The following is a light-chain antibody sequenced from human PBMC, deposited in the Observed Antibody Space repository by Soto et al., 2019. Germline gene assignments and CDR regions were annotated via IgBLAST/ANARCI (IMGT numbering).Light chain of an antibody. Sequence: QSALTQPPSVSGSPGQSVTISCTGTSSDVGSYNRVSWYQQPPGTAPKLMIYEVSNRPSGVPDRFSGSKSGNTASLTISGLQAEDEADYYCSSYTSSSTVVFGGGTKVIVL. J-gene: IGLJ2*01. CDR2: EVS. CDR3: SSYTSSSTVV. CDR1: SSDVGSYNR. V-gene: IGLV2-18*02.